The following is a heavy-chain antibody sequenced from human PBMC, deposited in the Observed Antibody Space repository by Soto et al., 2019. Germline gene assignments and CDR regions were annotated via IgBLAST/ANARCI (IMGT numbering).Heavy chain of an antibody. D-gene: IGHD3-9*01. CDR2: INHSGST. CDR1: GCSISSGDYS. Sequence: SETLSLTCAVSGCSISSGDYSWSWIRQPPGKGLEWIGEINHSGSTNYNPSLKSRVTISVDTSKNQFSLKLSSVTAADTAVYYCARAQGRYLNWFDPWGQGTLVTVSS. J-gene: IGHJ5*02. V-gene: IGHV4-30-2*01. CDR3: ARAQGRYLNWFDP.